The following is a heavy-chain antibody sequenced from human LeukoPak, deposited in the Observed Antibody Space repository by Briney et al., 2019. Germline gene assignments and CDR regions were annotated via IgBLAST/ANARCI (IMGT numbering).Heavy chain of an antibody. CDR2: ISPSGST. CDR3: ARDGPRGTPFDY. CDR1: GGSISTYY. J-gene: IGHJ4*02. V-gene: IGHV4-4*07. D-gene: IGHD3-16*01. Sequence: SETLSLTCTVSGGSISTYYWSWIRQPAGKGLEWIGRISPSGSTNYNPSLKSRVTMSGDTSMNQFSLKLNSVTAADTAVYYCARDGPRGTPFDYWGQGTLVTVSS.